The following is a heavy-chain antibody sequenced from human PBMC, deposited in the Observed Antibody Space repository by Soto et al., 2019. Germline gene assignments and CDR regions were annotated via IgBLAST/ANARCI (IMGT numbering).Heavy chain of an antibody. CDR3: AXXXXXXXXXXXXXXXKDY. V-gene: IGHV3-30-3*01. CDR1: GLTFSNYA. Sequence: QVHLVESGGGVVQPGRSLRLSCAASGLTFSNYAMHWVCQAPGKGLEWVAFISYDGTNRCYPDSVKGRFTISRDNSKNTVYLQMNSLKTEDTAVYYCAXXXXXXXXXXXXXXXKDYWGQGTLVTVSS. CDR2: ISYDGTNR. J-gene: IGHJ4*02.